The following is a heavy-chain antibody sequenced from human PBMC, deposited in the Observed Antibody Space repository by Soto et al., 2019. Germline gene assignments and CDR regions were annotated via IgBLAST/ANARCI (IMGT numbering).Heavy chain of an antibody. CDR1: GGSISSGDYY. Sequence: SETLSLTCTVSGGSISSGDYYGSWIRQPPGKGLEWIGYIYYSGSTYYNPSLKSRVTISVDTSKNQFSLKLSSVTAADTAVYYCARIRGVISYRFDPWGQGTLVTVSS. CDR2: IYYSGST. J-gene: IGHJ5*02. V-gene: IGHV4-30-4*01. D-gene: IGHD3-10*01. CDR3: ARIRGVISYRFDP.